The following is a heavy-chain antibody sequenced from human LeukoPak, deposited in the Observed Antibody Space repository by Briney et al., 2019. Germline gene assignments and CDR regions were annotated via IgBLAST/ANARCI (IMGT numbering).Heavy chain of an antibody. Sequence: SETLSLTCTVSGGSVTYTNYYWGWIRQPPGKGLQWIGVIYYNGKTYYNPSLKSRVTVAVDTSKNQFSLKLSSVTAADTTVYYCARHDGPGTVDPWGQGTLVTVSS. CDR1: GGSVTYTNYY. V-gene: IGHV4-39*01. CDR2: IYYNGKT. CDR3: ARHDGPGTVDP. D-gene: IGHD6-13*01. J-gene: IGHJ5*02.